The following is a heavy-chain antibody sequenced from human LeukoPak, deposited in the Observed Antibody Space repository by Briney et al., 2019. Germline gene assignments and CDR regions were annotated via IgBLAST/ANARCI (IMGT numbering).Heavy chain of an antibody. J-gene: IGHJ3*02. CDR3: ARGNYGDYPGAFDI. Sequence: PGRSLRLSCAASGFTFSSYGMHWVRQAPGKGLEWVAVIWYDGSNKYYADSVKGRFTVPRDNSKNTLYLQMNSLRAEDTAVYYCARGNYGDYPGAFDIWGQGTMVTVSS. CDR1: GFTFSSYG. CDR2: IWYDGSNK. D-gene: IGHD4-17*01. V-gene: IGHV3-33*01.